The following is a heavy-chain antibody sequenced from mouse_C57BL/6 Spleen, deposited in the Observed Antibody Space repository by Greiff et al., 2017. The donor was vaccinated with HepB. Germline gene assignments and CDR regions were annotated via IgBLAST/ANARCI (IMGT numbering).Heavy chain of an antibody. CDR1: GYTFTDYY. J-gene: IGHJ4*01. Sequence: EVKLQQSGPELVKPGASVKISCKASGYTFTDYYMNWVKQSHGKSLEWIGDINPNNGGTSYNQKFKGKATLTVDKSSSTAYMELRSLTSVDSAVYYCARGVWLRQYAMDYWGQGTSVTVSS. D-gene: IGHD2-2*01. CDR2: INPNNGGT. CDR3: ARGVWLRQYAMDY. V-gene: IGHV1-26*01.